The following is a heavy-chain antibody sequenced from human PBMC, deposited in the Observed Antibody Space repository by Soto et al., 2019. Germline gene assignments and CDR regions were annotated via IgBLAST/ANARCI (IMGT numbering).Heavy chain of an antibody. D-gene: IGHD6-19*01. CDR3: ARRGSSGLFTLMPFDI. J-gene: IGHJ3*02. V-gene: IGHV5-10-1*03. CDR2: IDPRDSYT. CDR1: GYSFTDFW. Sequence: EVQLVQSGAEVKKPGESLRISCKGSGYSFTDFWINWVRQMPGKGLEWMGRIDPRDSYTNFSPSFQGHVTISVDKSITTAYLHWSSLKASDTAMYYCARRGSSGLFTLMPFDIWGQGTMVTVSS.